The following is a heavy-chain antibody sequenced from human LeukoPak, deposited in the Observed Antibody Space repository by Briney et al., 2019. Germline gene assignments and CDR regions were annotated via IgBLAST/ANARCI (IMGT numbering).Heavy chain of an antibody. J-gene: IGHJ4*02. CDR2: IRAHGNDK. V-gene: IGHV3-30*02. Sequence: PGGSLRLFCAASGFSFSTHGMHWVRQAPGKGLEWVAYIRAHGNDKYYLDSVKGRFAISRDNSRNTVDLQMHSLRAEDTALYYCVKDWEWGFGYWGQGNLVTVSS. CDR3: VKDWEWGFGY. D-gene: IGHD3-3*01. CDR1: GFSFSTHG.